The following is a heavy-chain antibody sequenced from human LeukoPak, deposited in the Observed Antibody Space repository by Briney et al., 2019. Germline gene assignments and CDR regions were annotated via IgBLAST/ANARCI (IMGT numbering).Heavy chain of an antibody. CDR1: GFTFSNYA. J-gene: IGHJ6*02. CDR3: AKDRYYGDYFYYYYGMDV. Sequence: GGSLRLSCAASGFTFSNYAMSWVRQAPGKGLEWVSAISGSGGSTYYADSVKGRFTISRDNSKNTLYLQMNSLRAEDTAIYYCAKDRYYGDYFYYYYGMDVWGQGTTVTVSS. D-gene: IGHD4-17*01. V-gene: IGHV3-23*01. CDR2: ISGSGGST.